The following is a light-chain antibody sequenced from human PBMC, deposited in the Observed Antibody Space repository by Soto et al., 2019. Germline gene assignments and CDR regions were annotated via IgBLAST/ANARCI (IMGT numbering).Light chain of an antibody. CDR2: GAS. Sequence: EIVLTQSPGTLSLSPGERATLSCRASQSVSSSYLAWYQQKPGQAPRLLIYGASTRATDIPARFSGSGSGTEFTLTINSLQSEDFAVYYCQQYNNWPPLTFGGGTKVDIK. CDR3: QQYNNWPPLT. CDR1: QSVSSSY. V-gene: IGKV3-15*01. J-gene: IGKJ4*01.